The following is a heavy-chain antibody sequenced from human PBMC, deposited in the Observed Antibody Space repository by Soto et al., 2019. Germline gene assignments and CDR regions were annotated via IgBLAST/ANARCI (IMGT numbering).Heavy chain of an antibody. CDR2: ISSSGSTI. Sequence: GGSLRLSCAASGFTFSDYYMSWIRQAPGKGLEWVSYISSSGSTIYYADSVKGRFTISRDNAKNSLYLQMNSLRAEDTAVYYCASTRITMIVVVTGVDYWGQGTLVTV. CDR3: ASTRITMIVVVTGVDY. V-gene: IGHV3-11*01. D-gene: IGHD3-22*01. CDR1: GFTFSDYY. J-gene: IGHJ4*02.